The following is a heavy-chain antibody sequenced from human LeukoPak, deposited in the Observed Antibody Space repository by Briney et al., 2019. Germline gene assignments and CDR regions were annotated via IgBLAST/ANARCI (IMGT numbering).Heavy chain of an antibody. CDR1: GFTFSSYG. Sequence: GRSLRLSCAASGFTFSSYGMHWVRQAPGKGLEWVAVIWYDGSNKYYADSVKGRFTISRDNSKNTLYLQMNSLRAEDTAVYYCAREGVATISFDYWGQGTLVTASS. J-gene: IGHJ4*02. CDR3: AREGVATISFDY. V-gene: IGHV3-33*01. CDR2: IWYDGSNK. D-gene: IGHD5-24*01.